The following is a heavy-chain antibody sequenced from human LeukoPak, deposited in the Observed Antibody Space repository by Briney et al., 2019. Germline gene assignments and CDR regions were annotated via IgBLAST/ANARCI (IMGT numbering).Heavy chain of an antibody. V-gene: IGHV4-34*01. CDR3: ASRSRRFTVAGRGALGY. CDR2: INHSGST. CDR1: GGSLSGYY. Sequence: LETLSLTSAVYGGSLSGYYWSWIRQPPGKGLEWIGEINHSGSTNYNPSLKSRVTISVDTSKNQFSLKLSPVTAADTAVYYCASRSRRFTVAGRGALGYWGQGTLVTVSS. D-gene: IGHD6-19*01. J-gene: IGHJ4*02.